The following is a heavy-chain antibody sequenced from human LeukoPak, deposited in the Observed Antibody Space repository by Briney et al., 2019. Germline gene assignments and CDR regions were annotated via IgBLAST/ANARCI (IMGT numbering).Heavy chain of an antibody. CDR3: ARDAAAGINWFDP. CDR2: INHSGST. J-gene: IGHJ5*02. Sequence: SETLSLTCAVYGGSFSGYYWSWIRQPSGKGLEWIGEINHSGSTNYNPSLKSRVTISVDTSKNQFSLKLSSVTAADTAVYYCARDAAAGINWFDPWGQGTLVTVSS. CDR1: GGSFSGYY. V-gene: IGHV4-34*01. D-gene: IGHD6-13*01.